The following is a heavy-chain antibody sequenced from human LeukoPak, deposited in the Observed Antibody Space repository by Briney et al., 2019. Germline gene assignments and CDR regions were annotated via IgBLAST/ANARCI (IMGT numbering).Heavy chain of an antibody. Sequence: GGSLRPSCAASGFTFSSYGMHWVRQAPGKGLEWVAVISYDGSNKYYADSVKGRFTISRDNSKNTLYLQMNSLRAEDTAVYYCAKDADDYGDSSYFDYWGQGTLVTVSS. CDR3: AKDADDYGDSSYFDY. CDR1: GFTFSSYG. J-gene: IGHJ4*02. D-gene: IGHD4-17*01. CDR2: ISYDGSNK. V-gene: IGHV3-30*18.